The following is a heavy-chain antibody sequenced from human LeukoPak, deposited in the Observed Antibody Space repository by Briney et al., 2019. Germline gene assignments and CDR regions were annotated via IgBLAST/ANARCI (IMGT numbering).Heavy chain of an antibody. J-gene: IGHJ4*02. D-gene: IGHD6-19*01. Sequence: PSETLSLTCTVSGYSISSGYYWGWIRQPPGKGLEWIGSIYHSVSTYYNPSLKSRVTISVDTSKNQFSLNLTSVTGADSAVYYCARRSPYRTGWSSYFDYWGQGALVTVSS. CDR1: GYSISSGYY. V-gene: IGHV4-38-2*02. CDR2: IYHSVST. CDR3: ARRSPYRTGWSSYFDY.